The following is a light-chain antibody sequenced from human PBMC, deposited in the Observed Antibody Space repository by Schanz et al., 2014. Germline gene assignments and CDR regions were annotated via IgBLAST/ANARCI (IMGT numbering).Light chain of an antibody. CDR3: HQYINSPFT. J-gene: IGKJ3*01. V-gene: IGKV3-20*01. CDR2: GTS. Sequence: ETVLTQSPGALSLSPGERATLSCRASQTVSSSYLAWYQQKPGQAPRLLIYGTSIRATGIPDRFSGSGSGTDFTLTISRLEPEDFAVYYCHQYINSPFTFGPGTKLDLK. CDR1: QTVSSSY.